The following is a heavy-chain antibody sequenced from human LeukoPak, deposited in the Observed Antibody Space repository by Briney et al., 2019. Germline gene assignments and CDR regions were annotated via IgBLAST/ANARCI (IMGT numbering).Heavy chain of an antibody. CDR2: ISHSGSA. CDR1: GGSISSSNW. V-gene: IGHV4-4*02. Sequence: SGTLSLTCTVSGGSISSSNWWSWVRQPPGKGLEWIGDISHSGSASYNPSLQSRVTVSVDKSKNQFSLTLGSATAADTAVYYCATLYCSGGICYLNSWGQGTLVIVSS. D-gene: IGHD2-15*01. CDR3: ATLYCSGGICYLNS. J-gene: IGHJ5*02.